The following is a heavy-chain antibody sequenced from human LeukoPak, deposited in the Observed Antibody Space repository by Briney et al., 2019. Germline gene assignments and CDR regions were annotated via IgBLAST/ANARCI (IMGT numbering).Heavy chain of an antibody. J-gene: IGHJ5*02. D-gene: IGHD2-2*01. CDR2: ISGSGGST. V-gene: IGHV3-23*01. Sequence: GGSLRLSCAASGFSFSIYWMSWVRQAAGKGLECVSVISGSGGSTYYGDSVKGRFTISRDNSKNALSLQMNSLRAEDTAVYYCSRVGSSSLRDWFDPWGQGTLVTVSS. CDR3: SRVGSSSLRDWFDP. CDR1: GFSFSIYW.